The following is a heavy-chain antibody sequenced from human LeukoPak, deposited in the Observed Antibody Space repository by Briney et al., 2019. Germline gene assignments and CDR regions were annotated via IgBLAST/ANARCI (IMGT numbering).Heavy chain of an antibody. V-gene: IGHV1-18*01. CDR1: GYTFTRYG. CDR3: ARDVGGYCGGGSCYQNWFDP. J-gene: IGHJ5*02. D-gene: IGHD2-15*01. CDR2: ISAYNGNT. Sequence: ASVKVSCKASGYTFTRYGISWVRQAPGQGLECMGWISAYNGNTNYAQKLQGRVTMTTDTSTNTTYMELRSLRSDDTAVYYCARDVGGYCGGGSCYQNWFDPWGQGTLVTVSS.